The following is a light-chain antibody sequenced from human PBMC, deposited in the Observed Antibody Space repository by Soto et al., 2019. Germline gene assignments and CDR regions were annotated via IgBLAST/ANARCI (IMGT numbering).Light chain of an antibody. CDR2: DND. J-gene: IGLJ2*01. CDR3: QAYDNSLSGVV. Sequence: QSVLTQPPSVSGAPGQRIIISCTGSSSNIGAGFDVHWYQHLPGTAPKLLVYDNDNRPSGLPARISDSRSGTSASLAITSLQADDEADYYCQAYDNSLSGVVFGGGTKLTVL. V-gene: IGLV1-40*01. CDR1: SSNIGAGFD.